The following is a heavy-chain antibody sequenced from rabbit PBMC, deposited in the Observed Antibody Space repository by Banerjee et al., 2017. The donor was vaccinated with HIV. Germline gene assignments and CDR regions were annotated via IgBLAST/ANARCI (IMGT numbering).Heavy chain of an antibody. CDR3: ARENYGDYGDGYFNL. J-gene: IGHJ4*01. V-gene: IGHV1S45*01. CDR1: GFSFSNKYV. Sequence: QEQLEESGGDLVKPEGSLTLTCTASGFSFSNKYVMCWVRQAPGKGLEWIACINTSSGNTVYASWAKGRFTISKTSSTTVTLQMTSLTAADTATYFCARENYGDYGDGYFNLWGPGTLVTVS. CDR2: INTSSGNT. D-gene: IGHD2-1*01.